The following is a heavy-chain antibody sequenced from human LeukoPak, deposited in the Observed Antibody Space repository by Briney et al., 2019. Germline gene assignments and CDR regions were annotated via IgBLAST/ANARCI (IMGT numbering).Heavy chain of an antibody. CDR2: ITNSGTTI. D-gene: IGHD3-10*01. V-gene: IGHV3-11*01. CDR1: GFTFSDYY. J-gene: IGHJ4*02. CDR3: AREVTTMVRGENFDY. Sequence: GGSLRLSCAASGFTFSDYYMSWIRQAPGKGLEWISYITNSGTTIYYADSVKGRFTISRDNAKNSLYLQMNSLRAEDTAVYYCAREVTTMVRGENFDYWGQGTLVTVSS.